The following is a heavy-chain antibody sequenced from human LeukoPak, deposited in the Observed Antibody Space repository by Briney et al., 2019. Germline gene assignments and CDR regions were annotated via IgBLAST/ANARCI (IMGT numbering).Heavy chain of an antibody. V-gene: IGHV1-46*01. Sequence: ASVKVSCKASGYTFTSYYMHWVRQAPGQGLEWMGIINPVGGSTTYAQKFQGRVTMTEDTSTDTAYMELSSLRSEDTAVYYCATLRPWNDYDYWGQGTLVTVSS. D-gene: IGHD1-1*01. J-gene: IGHJ4*02. CDR2: INPVGGST. CDR3: ATLRPWNDYDY. CDR1: GYTFTSYY.